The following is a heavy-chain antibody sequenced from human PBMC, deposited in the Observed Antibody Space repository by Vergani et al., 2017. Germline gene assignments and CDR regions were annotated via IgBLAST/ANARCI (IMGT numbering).Heavy chain of an antibody. CDR1: GISISQTYH. Sequence: HVLLQGSSPGLVKPSETLSLTCVVSGISISQTYHWAWIRQTPGKGLEGIGSVYHRGAISYNPSLVSRVTISVDTSSNDLSLKLTSVTAADTAVYYCASPVWHGFYGNFDNWGQGTLVTVSS. CDR3: ASPVWHGFYGNFDN. J-gene: IGHJ4*02. V-gene: IGHV4-38-2*01. CDR2: VYHRGAI. D-gene: IGHD3-3*01.